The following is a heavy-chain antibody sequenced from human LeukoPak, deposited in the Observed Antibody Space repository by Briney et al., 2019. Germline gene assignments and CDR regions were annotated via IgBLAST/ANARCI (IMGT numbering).Heavy chain of an antibody. J-gene: IGHJ6*02. V-gene: IGHV1-24*01. CDR1: GYTLTELS. CDR3: ARRLGGAYYYYYGMDV. Sequence: ASVKVSCKVSGYTLTELSMHWVRQAPGKGLEWMGGFDPEDGETIYAQKFQGRVTMTEDTSTDTAYMELSSLRSEDTAVYYCARRLGGAYYYYYGMDVWGQGTTVTVSS. D-gene: IGHD3-9*01. CDR2: FDPEDGET.